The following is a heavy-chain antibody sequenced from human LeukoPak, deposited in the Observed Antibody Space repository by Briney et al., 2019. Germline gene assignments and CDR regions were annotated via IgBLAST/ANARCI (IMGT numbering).Heavy chain of an antibody. V-gene: IGHV3-21*01. Sequence: GGSLRLSCAASGFTFSSYSMNWVRQAPGKGLEWVSSISSSSSYIYYADSVKGRFTISRDNAKNSLYLQMNSLRAEDTAVYYCARDSDDILTGYYNMDYWGQGTLVTVSS. CDR1: GFTFSSYS. CDR3: ARDSDDILTGYYNMDY. D-gene: IGHD3-9*01. CDR2: ISSSSSYI. J-gene: IGHJ4*02.